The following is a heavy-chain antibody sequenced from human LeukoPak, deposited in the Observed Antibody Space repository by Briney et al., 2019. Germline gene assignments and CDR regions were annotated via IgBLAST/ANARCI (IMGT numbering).Heavy chain of an antibody. CDR1: GYTFTSYW. V-gene: IGHV5-51*01. Sequence: GESLKISCKASGYTFTSYWIGWVRQMPGKGLEWMGIIYPGDSDTRYSPSFQGQVTIPADKSISTAYLQWSSLKASDTAMYYCAIKYDSSWYFPFDYWGQGTLVTVSS. CDR2: IYPGDSDT. D-gene: IGHD6-13*01. CDR3: AIKYDSSWYFPFDY. J-gene: IGHJ4*02.